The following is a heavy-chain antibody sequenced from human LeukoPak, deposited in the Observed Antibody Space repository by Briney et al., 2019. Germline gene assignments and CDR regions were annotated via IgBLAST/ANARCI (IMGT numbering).Heavy chain of an antibody. D-gene: IGHD1-1*01. V-gene: IGHV3-23*01. CDR2: ISGSGAGT. Sequence: PGGSLRLSCAASGFTFSSYAMNWVRQAPGKGLEWVSAISGSGAGTYYADSVKGRFTISRDNSKNTLYLQMNSLRAEDTAVYFCARGNAHAFDIWGQGTMVTVSS. J-gene: IGHJ3*02. CDR1: GFTFSSYA. CDR3: ARGNAHAFDI.